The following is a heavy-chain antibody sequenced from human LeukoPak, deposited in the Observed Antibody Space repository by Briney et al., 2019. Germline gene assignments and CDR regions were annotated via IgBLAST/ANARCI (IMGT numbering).Heavy chain of an antibody. V-gene: IGHV3-23*01. CDR3: AKQWRGTGDAFDI. J-gene: IGHJ3*02. CDR1: GFTSSTYA. Sequence: GRSLRLSCAASGFTSSTYAMSWVRQAPGKGLEWVSTISGSGVSTYYADSVKGRFTISRDTSKNTLYLQMNSLRAEDTAVYYCAKQWRGTGDAFDIWGQGTVVTFSS. D-gene: IGHD3/OR15-3a*01. CDR2: ISGSGVST.